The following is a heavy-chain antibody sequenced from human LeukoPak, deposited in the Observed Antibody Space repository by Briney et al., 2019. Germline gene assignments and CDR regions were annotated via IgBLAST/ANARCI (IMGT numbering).Heavy chain of an antibody. CDR2: INPNSGGT. J-gene: IGHJ5*02. D-gene: IGHD5-12*01. V-gene: IGHV1-2*02. CDR3: ARRVGYTVWFDP. Sequence: PVASAKVSCKASGYTFTGYYMHWVRQAPGQGLEWMGWINPNSGGTNYAQKFQGRVTMTRDTSISTAYMELSRLRSDDTAVYYCARRVGYTVWFDPWGQGTLVTVSS. CDR1: GYTFTGYY.